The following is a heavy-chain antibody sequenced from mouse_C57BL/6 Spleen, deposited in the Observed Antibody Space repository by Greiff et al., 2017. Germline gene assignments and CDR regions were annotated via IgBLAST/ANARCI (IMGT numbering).Heavy chain of an antibody. V-gene: IGHV1-82*01. Sequence: VKLQESGPELVKPGASVKISCKASGYAFSSSWMNWVKQRPGKGLEWIGRIYPGDGDTNYNGKFKGKATLTADKSSSTAYMQLSSLTSEDSAVYFCANKTAQATYYAMDYWGQGTSVTVSS. J-gene: IGHJ4*01. CDR2: IYPGDGDT. D-gene: IGHD3-2*02. CDR3: ANKTAQATYYAMDY. CDR1: GYAFSSSW.